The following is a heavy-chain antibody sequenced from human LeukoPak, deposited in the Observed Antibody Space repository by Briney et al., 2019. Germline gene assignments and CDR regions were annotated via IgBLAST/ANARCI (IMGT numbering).Heavy chain of an antibody. CDR2: IYHSGST. CDR3: ASSETYYDILTGSNYYYGMDV. D-gene: IGHD3-9*01. V-gene: IGHV4-30-2*01. J-gene: IGHJ6*02. CDR1: GGSISSGGYS. Sequence: SETLSLTCAVSGGSISSGGYSWSWLRQPPGKGLEWIGYIYHSGSTYYNPSLKSRFTISVDRSKNQFSLKLSSVTAADTAVYYWASSETYYDILTGSNYYYGMDVWGQGTTVTVSS.